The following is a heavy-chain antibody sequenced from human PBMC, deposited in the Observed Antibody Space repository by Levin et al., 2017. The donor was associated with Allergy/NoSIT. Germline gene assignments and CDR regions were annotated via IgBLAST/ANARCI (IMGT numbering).Heavy chain of an antibody. V-gene: IGHV4-39*07. D-gene: IGHD2-2*01. CDR1: GGSISGSSHY. CDR3: AREGAYCVSTSCYWFDY. CDR2: VYSSGSI. J-gene: IGHJ4*02. Sequence: SQTLSLTCSVSGGSISGSSHYWGWIRQPPGKGLEWIGSVYSSGSIYDNPSLRSRVPMSVATSKNQFSLSLRSVTAADTAVYFCAREGAYCVSTSCYWFDYWGPGTLITVSS.